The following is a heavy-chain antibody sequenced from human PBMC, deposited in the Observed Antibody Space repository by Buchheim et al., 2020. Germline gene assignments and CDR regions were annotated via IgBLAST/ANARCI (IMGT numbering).Heavy chain of an antibody. D-gene: IGHD5-12*01. V-gene: IGHV3-30-3*01. Sequence: QVQLVESGGGVVQPGRSLRLSCAASGFTFSSYAMHWVRQAPGKGLEWVAVISYDGSNKYYADSVKGRFTISRDNSKNTLYLQMNSLRAEDTAVYYCARDPGWLRLDYFDYWGQGTL. CDR2: ISYDGSNK. CDR3: ARDPGWLRLDYFDY. J-gene: IGHJ4*02. CDR1: GFTFSSYA.